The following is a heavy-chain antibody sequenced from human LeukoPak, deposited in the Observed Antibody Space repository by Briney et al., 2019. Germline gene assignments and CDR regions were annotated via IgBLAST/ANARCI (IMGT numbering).Heavy chain of an antibody. V-gene: IGHV3-11*01. Sequence: GGSLRLSCAASGFTFSDYYMSWIRQAPGKGLEWVSYISSSGSTMYYADSVKGRFTISRDNAKNSLYLQMNSLRAEDTAVYYCARENDYVWGSYRPGPYWYFDLWGRGTLVTVSS. CDR3: ARENDYVWGSYRPGPYWYFDL. CDR2: ISSSGSTM. CDR1: GFTFSDYY. D-gene: IGHD3-16*02. J-gene: IGHJ2*01.